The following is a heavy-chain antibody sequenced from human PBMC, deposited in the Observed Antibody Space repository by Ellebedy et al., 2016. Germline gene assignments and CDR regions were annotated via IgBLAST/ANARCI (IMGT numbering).Heavy chain of an antibody. D-gene: IGHD6-19*01. Sequence: ASVKVSCXASGYTFTSYYMHWVRQAPGQGLEWMGIINPSGGSTSYAQKFQGRVTITADDSTSTVYMELTSLTSEDTAVYYCARVGSGWYAMGYFDYWGQGTLVTVSS. CDR2: INPSGGST. J-gene: IGHJ4*02. CDR1: GYTFTSYY. CDR3: ARVGSGWYAMGYFDY. V-gene: IGHV1-46*01.